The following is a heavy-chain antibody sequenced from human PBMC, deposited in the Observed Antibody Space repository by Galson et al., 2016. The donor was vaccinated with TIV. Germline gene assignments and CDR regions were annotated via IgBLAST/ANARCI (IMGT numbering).Heavy chain of an antibody. D-gene: IGHD3-22*01. CDR2: MNQDGSEK. J-gene: IGHJ5*02. Sequence: SLRLSCAASGFTFSSYWMSWVRQAPGKGLEWVANMNQDGSEKCYVGSVEGRFTISRDNAKKSLYLQMNSLRAEDTAIYYCAKDFEGDYYDSSGYSSWGQGTLVTVSS. V-gene: IGHV3-7*03. CDR3: AKDFEGDYYDSSGYSS. CDR1: GFTFSSYW.